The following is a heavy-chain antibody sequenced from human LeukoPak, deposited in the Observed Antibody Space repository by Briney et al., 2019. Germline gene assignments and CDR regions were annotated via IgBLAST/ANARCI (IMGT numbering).Heavy chain of an antibody. D-gene: IGHD3/OR15-3a*01. Sequence: PSETLSLTCTVSGGSISSSSYFWGWIRQPPGKGLEWIGTIYYSGSTYYNPPLKSRVTISVDTSKNQFSLRLTSVTAADTAVYYCARQTGSGLFILPGGQGTLVTVSS. J-gene: IGHJ4*02. CDR2: IYYSGST. CDR3: ARQTGSGLFILP. V-gene: IGHV4-39*01. CDR1: GGSISSSSYF.